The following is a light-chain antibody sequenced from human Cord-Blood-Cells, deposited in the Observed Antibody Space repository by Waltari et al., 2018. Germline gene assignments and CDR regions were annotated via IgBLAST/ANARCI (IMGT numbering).Light chain of an antibody. V-gene: IGKV3-11*01. Sequence: EIVLTQSPATLSLSPGERATLSCRASQSVSSYLAWYQQKPGQAPRLLIYDASNRATGIPARFSGSGSGTDFTLTISSLEPEDFAVYYCQQRSNWSITFGQGTRQEIK. CDR3: QQRSNWSIT. CDR2: DAS. J-gene: IGKJ5*01. CDR1: QSVSSY.